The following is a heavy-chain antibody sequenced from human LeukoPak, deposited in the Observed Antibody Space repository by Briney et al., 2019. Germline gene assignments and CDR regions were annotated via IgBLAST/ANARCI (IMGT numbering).Heavy chain of an antibody. V-gene: IGHV3-48*02. J-gene: IGHJ4*02. CDR2: ISSSSSTI. CDR1: GFTVSSNY. CDR3: AREVLRYFDWLSSPVDY. Sequence: GGSLRLSCAASGFTVSSNYMSWVRQAPGRGLEWVSYISSSSSTIYYADSVKGRFTISRDNAKNSLYLQMNSLRDEDTAVYYCAREVLRYFDWLSSPVDYWGQGTLVTVSS. D-gene: IGHD3-9*01.